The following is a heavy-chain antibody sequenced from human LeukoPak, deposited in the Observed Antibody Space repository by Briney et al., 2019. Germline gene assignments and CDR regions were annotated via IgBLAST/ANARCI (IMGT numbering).Heavy chain of an antibody. V-gene: IGHV3-23*01. D-gene: IGHD6-19*01. CDR3: AKRAAVAGTHFDY. CDR2: ISNSGGSI. CDR1: GLTFSSYA. Sequence: PGGSLRLSCAASGLTFSSYAMSWVRQAPGKGLEWVSAISNSGGSICYADSVKGRFTISRDNSRNTLYLQMNSLGAEDTAVYYCAKRAAVAGTHFDYWGQGTLVTVSS. J-gene: IGHJ4*02.